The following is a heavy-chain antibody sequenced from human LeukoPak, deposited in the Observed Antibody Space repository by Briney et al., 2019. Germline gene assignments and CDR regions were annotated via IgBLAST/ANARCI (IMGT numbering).Heavy chain of an antibody. V-gene: IGHV4-39*01. CDR3: ARVPCSSTSCYKLVDY. CDR2: TSESGST. J-gene: IGHJ4*02. Sequence: SETLSLTCTVSGGSISSSSYYWGWIRQPPGKGLEWIGSTSESGSTYYNPSLKSRVTISVDTSKNQFSLKLSSVTAADTAVYYCARVPCSSTSCYKLVDYWGQGTLVTVSS. CDR1: GGSISSSSYY. D-gene: IGHD2-2*02.